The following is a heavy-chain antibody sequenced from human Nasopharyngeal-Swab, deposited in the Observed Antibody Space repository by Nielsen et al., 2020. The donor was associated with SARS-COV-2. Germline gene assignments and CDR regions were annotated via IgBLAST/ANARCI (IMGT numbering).Heavy chain of an antibody. Sequence: ASVKVSCKASGYTFTGYYMHWVRQAPGQGLEWMGRINPNSGGTNYAQKFQGRVTMTRDTSISTAYMELSRLRSDDTAVYYCAREELGIVGAHDAFDIWGQGTMVTVSS. V-gene: IGHV1-2*06. CDR3: AREELGIVGAHDAFDI. D-gene: IGHD1-26*01. CDR1: GYTFTGYY. J-gene: IGHJ3*02. CDR2: INPNSGGT.